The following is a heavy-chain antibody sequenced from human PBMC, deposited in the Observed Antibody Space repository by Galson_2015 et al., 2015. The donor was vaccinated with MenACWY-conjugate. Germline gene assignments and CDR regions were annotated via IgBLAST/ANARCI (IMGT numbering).Heavy chain of an antibody. CDR3: ARGTEYSSSAAFDY. D-gene: IGHD6-6*01. Sequence: QSGAEVKKPGESLRISCKASGYTFTTYFMHWVRQAPGQGLEWMGVINPSGGSTSSAQKFQGRVTMTRDTSTSTIYMELSSLRSEDTAVYYCARGTEYSSSAAFDYWGQGTLVTVSS. J-gene: IGHJ4*02. V-gene: IGHV1-46*01. CDR2: INPSGGST. CDR1: GYTFTTYF.